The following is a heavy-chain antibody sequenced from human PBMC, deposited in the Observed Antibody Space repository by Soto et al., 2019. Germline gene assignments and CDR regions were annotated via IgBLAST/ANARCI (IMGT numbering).Heavy chain of an antibody. CDR1: GFTFSSYS. Sequence: EVQLVESGGGLVKPGGSLRLSCAASGFTFSSYSMNWVRQAPGKGLEWVSSISTSSSYIYYAVSVKGRFTISRDNAKNSLYLQMNSLRAEDTAVYYCTRPLHYYDGSGYYAYWVQGTLVTVSS. D-gene: IGHD3-22*01. J-gene: IGHJ4*02. V-gene: IGHV3-21*01. CDR2: ISTSSSYI. CDR3: TRPLHYYDGSGYYAY.